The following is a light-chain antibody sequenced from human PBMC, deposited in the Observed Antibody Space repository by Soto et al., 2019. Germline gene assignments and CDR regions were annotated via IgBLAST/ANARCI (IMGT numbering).Light chain of an antibody. J-gene: IGKJ2*01. Sequence: EIVLTQSPGTLSLSPGERATLSCRASQSVSSTYLLWYQQKPGQAPRLLIYGASSRATGIPDRFSGSGSGNGFTVTIRRLEPEDFAMYYCHQYGGSPPFTFGQGTKLEIK. V-gene: IGKV3-20*01. CDR3: HQYGGSPPFT. CDR1: QSVSSTY. CDR2: GAS.